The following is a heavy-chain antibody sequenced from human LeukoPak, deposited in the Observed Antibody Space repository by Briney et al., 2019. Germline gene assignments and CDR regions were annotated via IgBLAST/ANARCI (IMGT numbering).Heavy chain of an antibody. D-gene: IGHD5-24*01. CDR2: ISNDANNE. J-gene: IGHJ4*02. CDR1: SFTFRSYG. CDR3: AKDRHPARTDGYYFDF. V-gene: IGHV3-30*18. Sequence: GGSLRLSRAASSFTFRSYGMHWVRQAPGKGLEWVAVISNDANNENYADSVKGRFTISRDNSQNTLYLQINSLRIEDTAVYYCAKDRHPARTDGYYFDFWGQGTLVTVSS.